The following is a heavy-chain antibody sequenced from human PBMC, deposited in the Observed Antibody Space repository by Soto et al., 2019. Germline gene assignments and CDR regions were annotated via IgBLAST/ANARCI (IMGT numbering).Heavy chain of an antibody. D-gene: IGHD6-13*01. CDR2: ISGSGGST. CDR3: AKILGDLRRAAADDYFDY. J-gene: IGHJ4*02. V-gene: IGHV3-23*01. Sequence: GGSLRLSCAASGFTFSSYWMHWLRQAPGSGLVWVSAISGSGGSTYYADSVKGRFTISRDNSKNTLYLQMNSLRAEDTAVYYCAKILGDLRRAAADDYFDYWGQGTLVTVSS. CDR1: GFTFSSYW.